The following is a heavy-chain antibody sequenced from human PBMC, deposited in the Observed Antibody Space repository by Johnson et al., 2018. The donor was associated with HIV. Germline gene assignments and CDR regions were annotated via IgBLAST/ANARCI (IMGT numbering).Heavy chain of an antibody. V-gene: IGHV3-30*03. Sequence: QVQLVESGGGLIQPGGSLRLSCAASGFTVSSNYMSWVRQAPGKGLEWVAVISYDGSNKYYADSVKGRFTISRDNSKNTLYLQMNSLRAEDTAVYYCARGSQPDAFDIWGQGTMVTVSS. CDR3: ARGSQPDAFDI. J-gene: IGHJ3*02. CDR2: ISYDGSNK. CDR1: GFTVSSNY. D-gene: IGHD2-2*01.